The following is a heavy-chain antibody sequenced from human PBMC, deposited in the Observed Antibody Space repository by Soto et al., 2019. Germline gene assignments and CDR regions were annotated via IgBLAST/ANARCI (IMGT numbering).Heavy chain of an antibody. V-gene: IGHV4-4*02. J-gene: IGHJ6*02. CDR1: GGSISSSNW. D-gene: IGHD1-7*01. Sequence: QVQLQESGPGLVKPSGTLSLTCAVSGGSISSSNWWSWVRQPPGKGLEWIGAIYHSGSTNYNPSLKSPVTISVDKSKNQFSLKLSSVNAADTAVYYCAISNLTGTMNYYYYCGMDVWGQGTTVTVSS. CDR2: IYHSGST. CDR3: AISNLTGTMNYYYYCGMDV.